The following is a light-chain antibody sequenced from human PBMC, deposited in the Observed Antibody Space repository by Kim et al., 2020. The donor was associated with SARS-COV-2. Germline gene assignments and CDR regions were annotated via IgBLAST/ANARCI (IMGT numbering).Light chain of an antibody. CDR3: HQYNDWPPGDT. CDR1: QRVSNN. V-gene: IGKV3-15*01. J-gene: IGKJ2*01. CDR2: GAS. Sequence: PGERATLSCRASQRVSNNLAWYQHKPGQPPRLRIYGASTRATGVPARFSGSGSGTDFTLTVSSLQSEDFAVYYCHQYNDWPPGDTFGQGTKLEI.